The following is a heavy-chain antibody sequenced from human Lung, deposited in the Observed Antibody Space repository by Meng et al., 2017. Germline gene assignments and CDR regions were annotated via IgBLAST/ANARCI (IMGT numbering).Heavy chain of an antibody. CDR3: ARDRYCSTTSCTGWFDP. CDR2: ISGYNGNT. Sequence: QGQVGQAGEEGKKQGAAGKGAGKATGYTFTSYGISWVRQAPGQGLEWMGWISGYNGNTNYAQKFQGRVTMTTDTSTSTAYMELRSLRSDDTAVYYCARDRYCSTTSCTGWFDPWGQGTLVTVSS. J-gene: IGHJ5*02. V-gene: IGHV1-18*01. CDR1: GYTFTSYG. D-gene: IGHD2-2*01.